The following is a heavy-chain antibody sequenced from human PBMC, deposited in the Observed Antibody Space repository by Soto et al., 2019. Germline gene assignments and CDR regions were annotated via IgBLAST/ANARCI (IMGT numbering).Heavy chain of an antibody. CDR3: STMIVSTGYYVI. CDR1: GFTFSNAW. D-gene: IGHD3-9*01. Sequence: EVQLVESGGGLVKPGGSLRLSCAASGFTFSNAWMSWVRQAPGKGLEWVGRIKSKSDGGTTDYAAPVKGRFTISRDDSKNTLFLQMNSLKTEDTAIYYCSTMIVSTGYYVIGGQGTLVTVSS. V-gene: IGHV3-15*01. CDR2: IKSKSDGGTT. J-gene: IGHJ4*02.